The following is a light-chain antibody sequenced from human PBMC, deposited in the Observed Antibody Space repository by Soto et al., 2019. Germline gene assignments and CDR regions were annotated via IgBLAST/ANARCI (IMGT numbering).Light chain of an antibody. CDR2: DTS. V-gene: IGKV3-11*01. J-gene: IGKJ1*01. Sequence: EIVLTQSPATVSLSPGDRATLSCRASQSVSSYFAWYQQKPGQAPRLLIYDTSNRATGIPARFSGSGSGTDFTLTISSLEPEDFAVYYCQQRADCPLTFGQGTRVEI. CDR3: QQRADCPLT. CDR1: QSVSSY.